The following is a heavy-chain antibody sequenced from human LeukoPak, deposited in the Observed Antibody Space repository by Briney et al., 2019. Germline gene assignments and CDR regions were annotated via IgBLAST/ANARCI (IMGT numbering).Heavy chain of an antibody. CDR2: SIPILGIA. D-gene: IGHD5-12*01. CDR1: GGTSSSYA. J-gene: IGHJ6*02. CDR3: ATKGSGYDDDYYYYGMDV. Sequence: ASVKVSCKASGGTSSSYAISWVRQAPGQGLEWMGRSIPILGIANYAQKFQGRVTITADKSTSTAYMELSSLRSEDTAVYYCATKGSGYDDDYYYYGMDVWGQGTTVTVSS. V-gene: IGHV1-69*04.